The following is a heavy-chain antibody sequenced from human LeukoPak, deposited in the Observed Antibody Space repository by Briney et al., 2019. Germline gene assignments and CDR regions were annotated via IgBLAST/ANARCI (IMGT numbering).Heavy chain of an antibody. Sequence: GASVKVSCKASGGTFSSYAISWARQAPGQGLEWMGRIIPILGIANYAQKFQGRVTITADKSTSTAYMELSSLRSEDTAVYYCARDVRSDHYYDSSGSAYWGQGTLVTVSS. CDR3: ARDVRSDHYYDSSGSAY. V-gene: IGHV1-69*04. J-gene: IGHJ4*02. D-gene: IGHD3-22*01. CDR1: GGTFSSYA. CDR2: IIPILGIA.